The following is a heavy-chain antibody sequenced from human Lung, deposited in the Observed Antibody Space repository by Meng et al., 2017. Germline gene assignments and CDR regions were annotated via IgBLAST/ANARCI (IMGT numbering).Heavy chain of an antibody. D-gene: IGHD6-19*01. CDR2: IYHGGDT. J-gene: IGHJ4*02. CDR1: GGSISSIDW. V-gene: IGHV4/OR15-8*02. CDR3: ASWIYSCGWQ. Sequence: QGQRQEPGPGLVRPSGTLSLTCVVSGGSISSIDWWSGVRQPPGKGLEWIGEIYHGGDTNYNPSLKSRVTIAIDRSKNQFSLKLSSVTAADTAVYYCASWIYSCGWQWGQGTLVTVSS.